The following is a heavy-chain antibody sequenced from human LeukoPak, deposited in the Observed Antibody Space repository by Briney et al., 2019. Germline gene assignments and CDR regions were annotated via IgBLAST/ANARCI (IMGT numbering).Heavy chain of an antibody. Sequence: PSETLSLTCTVSGGSISGYYWSWIRQPAGKGLEWVGRIYTSGSTNYNPSLKSRVTMSVDTSKNQFSLKLTSVTAADTVVYYCATDLGSDYSFDYWGQGTLVTVSS. V-gene: IGHV4-4*07. CDR3: ATDLGSDYSFDY. CDR1: GGSISGYY. CDR2: IYTSGST. J-gene: IGHJ4*02. D-gene: IGHD4-11*01.